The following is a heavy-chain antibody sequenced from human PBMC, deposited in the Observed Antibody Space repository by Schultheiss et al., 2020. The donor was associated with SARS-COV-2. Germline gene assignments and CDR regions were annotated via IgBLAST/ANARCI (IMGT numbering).Heavy chain of an antibody. CDR3: ARAHSVVVAATHFDY. Sequence: SETLSLTCTVSGGSISSSSYYWGWIRQPPGKGLEWIGSIYYSGSTYYNPSLKSRVTISVDTSNNQFSLKLSSVTAADTAVYYCARAHSVVVAATHFDYWGQGTLVTVSS. CDR1: GGSISSSSYY. J-gene: IGHJ4*02. D-gene: IGHD2-15*01. CDR2: IYYSGST. V-gene: IGHV4-39*01.